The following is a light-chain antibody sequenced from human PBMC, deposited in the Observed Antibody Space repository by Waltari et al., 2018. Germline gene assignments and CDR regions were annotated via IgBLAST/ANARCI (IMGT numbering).Light chain of an antibody. CDR3: CSYAGSYTWV. CDR2: DDN. V-gene: IGLV2-23*01. Sequence: QSALTQPASVSGSPGQSVTIPCTGTSSDVRNYNLVSWYQQYPGKAPKVMIYDDNRRPSGVSDRFSGSKSGNTASLTISGVQAEDEADYYCCSYAGSYTWVFGGGTKLTVL. J-gene: IGLJ3*02. CDR1: SSDVRNYNL.